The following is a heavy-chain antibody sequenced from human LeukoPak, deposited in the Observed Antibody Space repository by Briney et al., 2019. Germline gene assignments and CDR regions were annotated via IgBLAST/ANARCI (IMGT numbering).Heavy chain of an antibody. D-gene: IGHD3-22*01. CDR2: INPSGGST. CDR1: GYTFTSYY. V-gene: IGHV1-46*01. J-gene: IGHJ4*02. CDR3: ARGSTYYESSGQVPFDY. Sequence: ASVKVSCKASGYTFTSYYMHWVRQAPGQGLEWMGIINPSGGSTGYAQKFQGRVTMTRDTSTSTVYMELSSLRSEDTAVYYCARGSTYYESSGQVPFDYWGQGTLVTVSS.